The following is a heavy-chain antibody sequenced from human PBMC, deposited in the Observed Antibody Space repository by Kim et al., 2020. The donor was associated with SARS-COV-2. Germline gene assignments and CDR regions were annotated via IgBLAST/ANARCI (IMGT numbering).Heavy chain of an antibody. D-gene: IGHD1-26*01. CDR1: GYTFSSSDYG. CDR2: ISGYSGDT. Sequence: ASVKVSCKASGYTFSSSDYGLSWVRQAPGQGLEWMGWISGYSGDTNYAQKVQGRVTMTTDTSTSTAYMELRSLRSDDTAVYYCARGRVGVAFEDYWGQGTLVTVSS. V-gene: IGHV1-18*01. CDR3: ARGRVGVAFEDY. J-gene: IGHJ4*02.